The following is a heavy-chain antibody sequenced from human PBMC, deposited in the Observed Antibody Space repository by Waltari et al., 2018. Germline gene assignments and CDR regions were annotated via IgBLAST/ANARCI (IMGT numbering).Heavy chain of an antibody. CDR1: GGSISSYY. V-gene: IGHV4-59*01. J-gene: IGHJ4*02. CDR2: IYYSGST. D-gene: IGHD6-13*01. Sequence: QVQLQESGPGLVKPSETLSLTCPVSGGSISSYYWSWIRQPPGKGLEWIGYIYYSGSTNYNPSLKSRVTISVDTSKNQFSLKLSSVTAADTTVYYCARGRGGQLASYYFDYWGQGTLVTVSS. CDR3: ARGRGGQLASYYFDY.